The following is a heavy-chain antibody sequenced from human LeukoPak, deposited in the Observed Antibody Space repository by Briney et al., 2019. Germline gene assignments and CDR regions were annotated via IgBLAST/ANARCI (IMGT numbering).Heavy chain of an antibody. Sequence: PGGSLRLSCAASGFTFDDYAMHWVRQAPGKGLEWVSGISWNSGSIGYADSVKGRFTISRDNAKNSLYLQMNSLRAEDTAVYYCARIGEGIAAVGTIDYWGQGTLVTVS. CDR2: ISWNSGSI. V-gene: IGHV3-9*01. D-gene: IGHD6-13*01. CDR3: ARIGEGIAAVGTIDY. CDR1: GFTFDDYA. J-gene: IGHJ4*02.